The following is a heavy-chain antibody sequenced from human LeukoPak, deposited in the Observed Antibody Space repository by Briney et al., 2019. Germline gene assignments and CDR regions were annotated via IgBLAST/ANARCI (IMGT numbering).Heavy chain of an antibody. CDR2: VSGSGSLT. CDR3: AKVPYDDSYYYMDV. V-gene: IGHV3-23*01. J-gene: IGHJ6*03. CDR1: GFPFTTYA. D-gene: IGHD5-12*01. Sequence: GSLRLSCGASGFPFTTYAMSWVRQAPGKGLEWVSSVSGSGSLTFYADSVKGRFTISRDNSKNTLYLQMNSLRDEDTAVYYCAKVPYDDSYYYMDVWGRGTAVTVSS.